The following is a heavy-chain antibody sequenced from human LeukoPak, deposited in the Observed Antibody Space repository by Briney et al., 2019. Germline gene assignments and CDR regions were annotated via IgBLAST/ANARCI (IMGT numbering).Heavy chain of an antibody. J-gene: IGHJ6*03. CDR1: GFTFSSYA. CDR3: AKAPSQRKLLWFGELVYYYMDV. D-gene: IGHD3-10*01. Sequence: GRSLRLSCAASGFTFSSYAMHWVRQAPGKGLEWVAVISYDGSNKYYADSVKGRFTISRDNSKNTLYLQMNSLRAEDTAVYYCAKAPSQRKLLWFGELVYYYMDVWGKGTTVTISS. V-gene: IGHV3-30*04. CDR2: ISYDGSNK.